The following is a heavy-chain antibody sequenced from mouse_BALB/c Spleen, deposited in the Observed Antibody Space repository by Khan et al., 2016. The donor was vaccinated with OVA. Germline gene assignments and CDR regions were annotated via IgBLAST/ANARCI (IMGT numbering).Heavy chain of an antibody. V-gene: IGHV1-20*02. J-gene: IGHJ2*01. Sequence: VQLQQSGPELVKPGASVKISCKASGYSFTGYFMTWVMQSHGKSLEWIGRINPHIGETLYNQKFKGKATLTVDESSRTVHMELRSLASEDSAVYYCARKNGSDFDYWGQGTTLTVSS. D-gene: IGHD1-1*01. CDR1: GYSFTGYF. CDR2: INPHIGET. CDR3: ARKNGSDFDY.